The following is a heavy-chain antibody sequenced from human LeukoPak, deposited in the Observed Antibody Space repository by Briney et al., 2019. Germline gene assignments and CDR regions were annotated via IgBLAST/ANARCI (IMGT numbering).Heavy chain of an antibody. CDR1: GFTFDDYA. Sequence: PGRSLRLSCAASGFTFDDYAMHWVRQAPGKGLEWVSGISWNSGSIGYADSVKGRFTISRDNAKNSLYLQMNSLRAEDTALYYCAKVADILTGYYDYWGQGTLVTVSS. V-gene: IGHV3-9*01. CDR3: AKVADILTGYYDY. J-gene: IGHJ4*02. CDR2: ISWNSGSI. D-gene: IGHD3-9*01.